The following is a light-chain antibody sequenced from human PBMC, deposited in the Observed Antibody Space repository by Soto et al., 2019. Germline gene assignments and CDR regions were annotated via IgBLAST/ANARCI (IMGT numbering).Light chain of an antibody. J-gene: IGKJ4*01. CDR1: QGIRNY. V-gene: IGKV1-27*01. CDR3: QKYNSVPLT. CDR2: AAS. Sequence: DIQMTQSPSSLSASVGDRVTITCRASQGIRNYLAWYQQKPGKVPKLLIYAASTLQSGVPSRFSGSGSGTDFTLTISSLQPEDGATYYCQKYNSVPLTFGGGTKVEIK.